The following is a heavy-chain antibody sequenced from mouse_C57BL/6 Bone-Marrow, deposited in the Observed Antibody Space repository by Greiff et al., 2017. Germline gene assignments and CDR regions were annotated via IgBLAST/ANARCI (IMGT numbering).Heavy chain of an antibody. D-gene: IGHD1-1*02. CDR3: ASWGYGYGYFDV. J-gene: IGHJ1*03. CDR2: INPSSGYT. CDR1: GYTFTSYW. Sequence: VQLQESGAELAKPGASVTLSCKASGYTFTSYWMHWVKQRPGQGLEWIGYINPSSGYTKYNQKFKDKATLTADKSSSTAYMQLSSLTYEDSAVYDGASWGYGYGYFDVWGTGTTVTVSS. V-gene: IGHV1-7*01.